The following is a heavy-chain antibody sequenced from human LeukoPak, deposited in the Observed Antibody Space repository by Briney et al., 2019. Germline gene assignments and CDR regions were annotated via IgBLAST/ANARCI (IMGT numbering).Heavy chain of an antibody. V-gene: IGHV3-66*02. D-gene: IGHD3-3*01. J-gene: IGHJ5*02. Sequence: GGSLRLSCAASGFTVSSNYMSWVRQAPGKGLEWVSVIYSGGSTYYADSVKGRFTISRDNSKNTLYLQMNSLRAEDTAVYYCARGQGVTIFGVASNWFDPWGPGNPGHRLL. CDR3: ARGQGVTIFGVASNWFDP. CDR2: IYSGGST. CDR1: GFTVSSNY.